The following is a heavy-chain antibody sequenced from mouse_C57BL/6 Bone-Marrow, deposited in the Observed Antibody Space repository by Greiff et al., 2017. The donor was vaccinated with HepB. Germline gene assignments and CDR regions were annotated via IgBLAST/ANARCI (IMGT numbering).Heavy chain of an antibody. V-gene: IGHV2-9-1*01. CDR1: GFSLTSYA. Sequence: VQLQQSGPGLVAPSQSLSITCTVSGFSLTSYAISWVRQPPGKGLEWLGVIWTGGGTNYNSALKSRLSISEDNSKSQVFLKMNSLQTDDTARYYCAAHYGSSLDSMDYWGQGTSVTVSS. J-gene: IGHJ4*01. D-gene: IGHD1-1*01. CDR2: IWTGGGT. CDR3: AAHYGSSLDSMDY.